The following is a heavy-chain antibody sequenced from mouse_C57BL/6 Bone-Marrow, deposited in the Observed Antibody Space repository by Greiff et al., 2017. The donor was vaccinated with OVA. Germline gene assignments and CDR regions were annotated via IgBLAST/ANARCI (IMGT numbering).Heavy chain of an antibody. V-gene: IGHV1-82*01. D-gene: IGHD3-1*01. CDR3: ARRAGLYYAMDY. CDR1: GYAFSSSW. CDR2: IYPGDGDT. J-gene: IGHJ4*01. Sequence: QVQLQQSGPELVKPGASVKISCKASGYAFSSSWMNWVKQRPGKGLEWIGRIYPGDGDTNYNGKFKGKATLTADKSSSTAYMQLSSLTSEDSAVYFCARRAGLYYAMDYWGQGTSVTVSS.